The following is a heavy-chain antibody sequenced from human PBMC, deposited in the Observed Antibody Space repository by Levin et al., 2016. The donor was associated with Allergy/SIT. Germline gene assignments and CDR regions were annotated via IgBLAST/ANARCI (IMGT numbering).Heavy chain of an antibody. CDR1: GFSFSSYE. CDR2: ISSDGKSI. D-gene: IGHD2-21*01. V-gene: IGHV3-48*03. Sequence: GGSLRLSCAASGFSFSSYEMDWVRQAPGKGLEWVSYISSDGKSIYYADSVKGRFTISRDNAKNLVFLQMNSLRAEDMGLYYCAHIPWGSTVSVNWGQGTLVTVSS. J-gene: IGHJ4*02. CDR3: AHIPWGSTVSVN.